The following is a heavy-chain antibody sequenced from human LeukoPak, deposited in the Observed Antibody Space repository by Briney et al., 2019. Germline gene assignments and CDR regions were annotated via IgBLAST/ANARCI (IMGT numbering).Heavy chain of an antibody. CDR1: GGSISSGDYY. V-gene: IGHV4-30-4*08. CDR2: IYYSGST. Sequence: PSETLSLTCTVSGGSISSGDYYWGWIRQPPGKGLEWIGYIYYSGSTYYNPSLKSRVTISVDTSKNQFSLKLSSVTAADTAVYYCARAVGSTSCNFDPWGQGTLVTVSS. J-gene: IGHJ5*02. CDR3: ARAVGSTSCNFDP. D-gene: IGHD2-2*01.